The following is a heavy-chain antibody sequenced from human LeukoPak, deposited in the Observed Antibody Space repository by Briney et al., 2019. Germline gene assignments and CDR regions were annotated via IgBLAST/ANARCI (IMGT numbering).Heavy chain of an antibody. CDR2: IRGSGGRT. CDR3: AKEFVRIAVAGDY. CDR1: GFTFSSNA. Sequence: PGGCLRLSSAASGFTFSSNAMSWVRQAPGKGLEWVSDIRGSGGRTYYTDSVRGRFTISRDNSKNTLYLQMNSRRAEDTAVYYCAKEFVRIAVAGDYWGQGTLVTVSS. V-gene: IGHV3-23*01. J-gene: IGHJ4*02. D-gene: IGHD6-19*01.